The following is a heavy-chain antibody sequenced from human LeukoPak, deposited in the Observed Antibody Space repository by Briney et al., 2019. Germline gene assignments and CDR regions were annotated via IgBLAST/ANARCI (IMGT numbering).Heavy chain of an antibody. CDR2: ISDAGRNG. V-gene: IGHV3-30*03. Sequence: PGKSLRLSCAASGFNFRRFGMHWVRQAPGKGLEWVAVISDAGRNGNYRDSVKGRFTISKDNSRNTLFLQMNSLRVEDTAVYYCARWSGERAIDSWGQGTLVTVSS. CDR3: ARWSGERAIDS. D-gene: IGHD7-27*01. CDR1: GFNFRRFG. J-gene: IGHJ4*02.